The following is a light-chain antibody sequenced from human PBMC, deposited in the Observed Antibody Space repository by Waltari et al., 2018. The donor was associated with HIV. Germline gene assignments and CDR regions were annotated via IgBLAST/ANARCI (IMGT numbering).Light chain of an antibody. J-gene: IGLJ2*01. CDR2: EDK. Sequence: SFALTQPPSLSVSPGQTVRITCSGHTLGEKLVCWYQLKPGQSPLLLIYEDKKRPSGIPQRFAASNSGNTATLAITGTQSVDEAEYFCQTWDGSAGVFGGGTKLTVL. V-gene: IGLV3-1*01. CDR3: QTWDGSAGV. CDR1: TLGEKL.